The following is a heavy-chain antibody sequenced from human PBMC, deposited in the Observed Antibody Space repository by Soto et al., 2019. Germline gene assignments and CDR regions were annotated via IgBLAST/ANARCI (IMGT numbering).Heavy chain of an antibody. D-gene: IGHD4-17*01. CDR1: GFRFSDYG. Sequence: QVQLAESGGGVVQPGRSLRLSCVGSGFRFSDYGMHWVRQAPGKGLEWVAMMSFDGTYKYYADSVKGRFIISRDNSKNTLYPQMNSLRAEDTAVYYRAKDRRDGEYNSVYDFWGQGTLVTVSS. CDR2: MSFDGTYK. CDR3: AKDRRDGEYNSVYDF. V-gene: IGHV3-30*18. J-gene: IGHJ4*02.